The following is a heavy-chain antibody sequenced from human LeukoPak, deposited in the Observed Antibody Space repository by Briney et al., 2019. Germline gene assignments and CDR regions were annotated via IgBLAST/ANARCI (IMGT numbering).Heavy chain of an antibody. D-gene: IGHD6-13*01. Sequence: PGGSLRLSCAASGFTFSSYWMSWVRQAPGKGLEWVANIKQDGSEKYYVDSVKGRFTISRDNAKNSLYLQMNSLRAEDTAVYYYARGTIAAAGYYYFDYWGQGTQVTVSS. J-gene: IGHJ4*02. V-gene: IGHV3-7*04. CDR3: ARGTIAAAGYYYFDY. CDR2: IKQDGSEK. CDR1: GFTFSSYW.